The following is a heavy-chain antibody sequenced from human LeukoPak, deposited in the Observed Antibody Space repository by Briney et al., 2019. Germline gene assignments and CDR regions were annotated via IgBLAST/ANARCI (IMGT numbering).Heavy chain of an antibody. V-gene: IGHV4-39*07. CDR2: IYYSGST. CDR3: ARGRSTVWFDP. Sequence: SETLSLTCTVSGGSISSGDYYWSWIRQPPGKGLEWIGSIYYSGSTYYNPSLKSRVTISVDTSKNQFSLKLSSVTAADTAVYYCARGRSTVWFDPWGQGTLVTVSS. CDR1: GGSISSGDYY. D-gene: IGHD4-17*01. J-gene: IGHJ5*02.